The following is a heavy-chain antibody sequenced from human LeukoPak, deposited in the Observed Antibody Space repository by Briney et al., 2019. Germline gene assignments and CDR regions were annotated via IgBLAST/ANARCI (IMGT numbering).Heavy chain of an antibody. CDR3: ARTTVTSGPYWYFDL. Sequence: AESLRLSCAASGCTFSNYDRHWVRQPTGKGLEWVAHIDTAGDTNYPASVKGRFTISIENAKNPFSLQMNSLRAGDTAVYYCARTTVTSGPYWYFDLWGRGTLVTVSS. CDR2: IDTAGDT. D-gene: IGHD4-17*01. CDR1: GCTFSNYD. V-gene: IGHV3-13*01. J-gene: IGHJ2*01.